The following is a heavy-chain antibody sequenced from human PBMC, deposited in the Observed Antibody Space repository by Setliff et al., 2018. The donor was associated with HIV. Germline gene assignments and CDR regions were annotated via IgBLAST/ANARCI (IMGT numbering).Heavy chain of an antibody. V-gene: IGHV2-70*11. CDR2: IDWDDDK. J-gene: IGHJ6*03. CDR3: ARTFFWSENYYMDV. CDR1: GFSLSTGAMC. D-gene: IGHD3-3*01. Sequence: SGPTLVNPTQTLTLTCTFSGFSLSTGAMCVSWIRQPPGKALEWLARIDWDDDKYYSTSLKTRLTISKDTSKNQVLLTMTSVYPLDTATYYCARTFFWSENYYMDVWGKGTTVTV.